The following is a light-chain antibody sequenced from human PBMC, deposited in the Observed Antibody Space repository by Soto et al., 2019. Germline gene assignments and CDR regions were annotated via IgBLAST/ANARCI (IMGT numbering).Light chain of an antibody. CDR3: QQYNSYSPT. Sequence: DIQMTQSPSTLSASVGDRVTITCRASQSISSWLAWYQQKPGKAPKLLIYDASSLESGVPSRFSGSGSGTECTLTIRSLQPDDFATYYCQQYNSYSPTFGQGTKVEIK. V-gene: IGKV1-5*01. J-gene: IGKJ1*01. CDR1: QSISSW. CDR2: DAS.